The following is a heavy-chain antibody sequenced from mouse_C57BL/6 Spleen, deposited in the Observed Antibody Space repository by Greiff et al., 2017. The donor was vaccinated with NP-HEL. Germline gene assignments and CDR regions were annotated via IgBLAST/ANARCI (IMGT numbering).Heavy chain of an antibody. CDR1: GYTFTSYW. D-gene: IGHD2-5*01. CDR2: IDPSDSYT. CDR3: ARTLYSNYGYFDV. Sequence: QVQLQQSGAELVRPGPSVKLSCKASGYTFTSYWMHWVKQRPGQGLEWIGVIDPSDSYTNYNQKFKGKATLPVDTSSSTAYMELRSLTSEDSAVYYCARTLYSNYGYFDVWGTGTTVTVSS. V-gene: IGHV1-59*01. J-gene: IGHJ1*03.